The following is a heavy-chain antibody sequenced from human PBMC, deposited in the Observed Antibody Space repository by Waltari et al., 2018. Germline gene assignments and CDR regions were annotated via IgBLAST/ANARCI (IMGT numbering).Heavy chain of an antibody. D-gene: IGHD3-3*01. CDR1: GYTLAELS. Sequence: QVHLVQSGAEVKKPGASVKVSCKISGYTLAELSMHGVRQAPGKGLEWMGGFDPEESETIYAQKLQCRVTMTEDTSTATAYLELSSLRAEDTAGYFCATLRSFWSAFFDYWGQGTLVTVSS. J-gene: IGHJ4*02. V-gene: IGHV1-24*01. CDR2: FDPEESET. CDR3: ATLRSFWSAFFDY.